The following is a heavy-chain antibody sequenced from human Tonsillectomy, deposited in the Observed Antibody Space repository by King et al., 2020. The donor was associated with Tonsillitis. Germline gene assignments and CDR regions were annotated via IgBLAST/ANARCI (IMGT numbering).Heavy chain of an antibody. D-gene: IGHD1-26*01. Sequence: VQLQQWGAGLLKPSETLSLTCAVYGGSFSGYYWSWIRQPPGKGLEWIGEINHSGSTNYNPSLKSRVTVSVDTSKNQFSLKLSSVTAADTAVYYCAGCLGPCRGSRRGGWFDPWGQGTLVTVSS. J-gene: IGHJ5*02. CDR2: INHSGST. V-gene: IGHV4-34*01. CDR3: AGCLGPCRGSRRGGWFDP. CDR1: GGSFSGYY.